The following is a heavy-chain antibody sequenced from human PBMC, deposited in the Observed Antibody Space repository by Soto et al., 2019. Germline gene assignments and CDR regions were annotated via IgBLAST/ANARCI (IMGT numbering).Heavy chain of an antibody. V-gene: IGHV4-59*01. CDR2: VYSSGIT. Sequence: SETLSLTCTVSGGSISTYYWTWIRQPPGKGLEWLGFVYSSGITNYNPSLRGRVTISLDTSRNQFSLRLTSVTAADTAVYYCARRTHTPNWFDPFGQRTLVALSS. D-gene: IGHD1-7*01. CDR3: ARRTHTPNWFDP. J-gene: IGHJ5*02. CDR1: GGSISTYY.